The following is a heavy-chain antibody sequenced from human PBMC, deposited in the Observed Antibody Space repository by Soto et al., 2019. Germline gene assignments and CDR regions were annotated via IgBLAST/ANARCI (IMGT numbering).Heavy chain of an antibody. V-gene: IGHV1-8*01. CDR1: GYTFTSYD. J-gene: IGHJ6*02. CDR2: MNPNSGNT. CDR3: ARGGSSPRRQWKGGMDV. D-gene: IGHD6-6*01. Sequence: QVQLVQSGAEVKKPGASVMVSCKASGYTFTSYDINWVRQATGQGLEWMGWMNPNSGNTGYAQKFEGRVTMTRNTSISTAYMELSSLRSEDTAVYYCARGGSSPRRQWKGGMDVWGQGTTVTVSS.